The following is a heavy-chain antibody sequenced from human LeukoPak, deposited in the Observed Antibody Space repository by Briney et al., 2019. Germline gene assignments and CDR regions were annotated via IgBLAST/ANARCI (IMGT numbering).Heavy chain of an antibody. V-gene: IGHV1-3*01. J-gene: IGHJ4*02. D-gene: IGHD6-13*01. Sequence: ASVKVSCKASGYTFTSYGIIWVRQAPGQRLEWMGWINAGNGNTKYSQKFQGRVTITRDTSASAAYMELSSLRSEDTAVYYCARTIAAAAPFDYWGQGTLVTVSS. CDR2: INAGNGNT. CDR1: GYTFTSYG. CDR3: ARTIAAAAPFDY.